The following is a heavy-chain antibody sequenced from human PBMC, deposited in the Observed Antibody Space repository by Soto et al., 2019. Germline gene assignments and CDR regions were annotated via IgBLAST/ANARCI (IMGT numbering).Heavy chain of an antibody. J-gene: IGHJ6*02. CDR3: ARHRVDTARVTGPYYYYYGMDV. V-gene: IGHV4-39*01. CDR1: GGSISSSSYY. CDR2: IYYSGST. D-gene: IGHD5-18*01. Sequence: QLQLQESGPGLVKPSETLSLTCTVSGGSISSSSYYWGWIRQPPGKGLEWIGSIYYSGSTYYNPSLKSRVTRPVDTSKNQFSLKLSSVTAADTAVYYCARHRVDTARVTGPYYYYYGMDVWGQGTTVTVSS.